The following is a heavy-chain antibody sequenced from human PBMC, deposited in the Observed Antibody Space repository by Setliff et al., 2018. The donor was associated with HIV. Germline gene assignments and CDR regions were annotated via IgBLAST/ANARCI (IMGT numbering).Heavy chain of an antibody. CDR1: GYTFTDHN. CDR3: AIDGAGGWLRPMPDY. D-gene: IGHD5-12*01. CDR2: IIPNFGTA. J-gene: IGHJ4*02. Sequence: ASVKVSCKTSGYTFTDHNIHWVRQAPGQGLEWMGTIIPNFGTADYAQKFLGRVTITADEYTTTAYMELSGLRSEDTAVYYCAIDGAGGWLRPMPDYWGQGTLVTVSS. V-gene: IGHV1-69*13.